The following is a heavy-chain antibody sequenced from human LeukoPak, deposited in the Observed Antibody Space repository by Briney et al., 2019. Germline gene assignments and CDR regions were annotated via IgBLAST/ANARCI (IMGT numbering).Heavy chain of an antibody. CDR2: ISYDGSNK. CDR3: AKDRAAAGMGYFDY. CDR1: GFTFSSYG. V-gene: IGHV3-30*18. D-gene: IGHD6-13*01. J-gene: IGHJ4*02. Sequence: GGSLRLSCAASGFTFSSYGMHWVRQAPGKGLKWVAVISYDGSNKYYADPVKGRFTISRGNSKNTLYLQMNSLRAEDTAVYYCAKDRAAAGMGYFDYWGQGTLVTVSS.